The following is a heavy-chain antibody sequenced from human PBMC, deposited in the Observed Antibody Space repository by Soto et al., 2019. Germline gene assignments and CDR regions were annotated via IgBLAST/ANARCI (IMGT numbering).Heavy chain of an antibody. J-gene: IGHJ6*02. V-gene: IGHV3-23*01. D-gene: IGHD3-22*01. CDR2: ISGSGGST. Sequence: EVQLLESGGGLVQPGGSLRLSCAASGFPFINYAMSWVRQAPGKGLEWVSAISGSGGSTYYADSVNGRFTISRDNTKNTLYLQMNSLRADDTAVYYCAKVHYYDGSGSYHCYGMDVWGQGTTVTVSS. CDR1: GFPFINYA. CDR3: AKVHYYDGSGSYHCYGMDV.